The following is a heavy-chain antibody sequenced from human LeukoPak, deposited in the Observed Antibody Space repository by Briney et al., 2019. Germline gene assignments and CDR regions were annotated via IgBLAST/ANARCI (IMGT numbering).Heavy chain of an antibody. V-gene: IGHV3-23*01. J-gene: IGHJ4*02. D-gene: IGHD3-22*01. CDR2: ISGSGGST. CDR1: GFTFSSYA. CDR3: AKETPAYYYDSSGYYAQLVDY. Sequence: GGSLRLSCAASGFTFSSYAMSWVRQAPGKGLEWVSAISGSGGSTYYADSVKGRFTISRDNSKNTLYLQMNSLRAEDTAVYYCAKETPAYYYDSSGYYAQLVDYWGQGTLVTVSS.